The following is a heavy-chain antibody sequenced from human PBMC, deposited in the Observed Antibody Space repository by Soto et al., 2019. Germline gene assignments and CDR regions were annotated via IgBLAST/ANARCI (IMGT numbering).Heavy chain of an antibody. Sequence: GSLRLSCAASGFTFSSYAMHWVRQAPGKGLEWVAVISYDGSNKYYADSAKGRFTISRDNSKNTLYLQMNSLRAEDTAVYYCARGDYWGQGTLVTVSS. CDR3: ARGDY. V-gene: IGHV3-30-3*01. CDR1: GFTFSSYA. J-gene: IGHJ4*02. CDR2: ISYDGSNK.